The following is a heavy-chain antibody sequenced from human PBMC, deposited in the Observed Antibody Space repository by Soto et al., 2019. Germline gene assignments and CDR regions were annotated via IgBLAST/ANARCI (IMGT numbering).Heavy chain of an antibody. J-gene: IGHJ4*02. CDR1: GGTFSSYT. CDR3: AREGDWFSSPFDY. D-gene: IGHD3-9*01. CDR2: IIPILGIA. V-gene: IGHV1-69*04. Sequence: SVKVSCKASGGTFSSYTISWVRQAPGQGLEWMGRIIPILGIANYAQKFQGRVTITADKSTSTAYMELSSLRSEDTAVYYCAREGDWFSSPFDYWGQGTLVTVSS.